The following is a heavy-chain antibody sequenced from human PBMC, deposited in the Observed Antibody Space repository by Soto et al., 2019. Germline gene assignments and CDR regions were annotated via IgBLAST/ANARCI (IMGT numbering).Heavy chain of an antibody. V-gene: IGHV3-73*01. CDR3: TRQTDAVQWLVVPTDYNFDY. CDR2: IRSKTNSYAT. D-gene: IGHD6-19*01. CDR1: GFTFGGSA. J-gene: IGHJ4*02. Sequence: GSVRLSCAASGFTFGGSAMHWVRQASGKGLEWVGHIRSKTNSYATAYAESVKGRFTISRDDSMNTAYLQMNSLKTEDTAVYFCTRQTDAVQWLVVPTDYNFDYWGQGTLVTVSS.